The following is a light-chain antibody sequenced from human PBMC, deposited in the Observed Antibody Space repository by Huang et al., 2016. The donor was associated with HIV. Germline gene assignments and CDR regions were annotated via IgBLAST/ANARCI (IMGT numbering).Light chain of an antibody. CDR2: EVS. J-gene: IGKJ4*01. Sequence: DIVMTQTPLSLSVTPGQPASNSCKSSQSLLHSDGETYLYWYLHKPGQSPQLLIYEVSNRVSGVPERFSGSGSGTDFTLSISRVEAEDVGVYYCMQRTQRPLTFGGGTKVEIK. CDR3: MQRTQRPLT. V-gene: IGKV2D-29*02. CDR1: QSLLHSDGETY.